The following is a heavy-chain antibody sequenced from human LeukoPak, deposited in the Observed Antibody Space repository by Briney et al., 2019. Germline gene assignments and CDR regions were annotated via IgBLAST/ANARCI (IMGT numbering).Heavy chain of an antibody. CDR1: GGSFSGYY. CDR3: ARDNYYGSGSSY. CDR2: INHSGST. Sequence: SETLSLTCAVYGGSFSGYYWGWIRQPPGKGLEWIGEINHSGSTNYNPSLKSRVTISVDTSKNQFSLKLSSVTAADTAVYYCARDNYYGSGSSYWGQGTLVTVSS. V-gene: IGHV4-34*01. J-gene: IGHJ4*02. D-gene: IGHD3-10*01.